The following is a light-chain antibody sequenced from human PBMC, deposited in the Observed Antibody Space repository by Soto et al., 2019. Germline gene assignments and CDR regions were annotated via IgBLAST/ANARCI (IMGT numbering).Light chain of an antibody. J-gene: IGKJ3*01. V-gene: IGKV1-39*01. CDR3: QQSYSTPD. Sequence: DIQMTQSPSSLSASVGDRVTITCRASQSISSYLNWYQQKPGKAPKLLIYAASSSQSGVPSRFSGSGSGTDFTLTISSLQPEDFATYYCQQSYSTPDFGPGTKVDIK. CDR1: QSISSY. CDR2: AAS.